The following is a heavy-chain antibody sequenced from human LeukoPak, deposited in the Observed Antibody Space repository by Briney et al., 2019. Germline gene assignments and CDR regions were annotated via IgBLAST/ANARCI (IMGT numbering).Heavy chain of an antibody. J-gene: IGHJ4*02. D-gene: IGHD1-26*01. Sequence: TGGSLRLSCAASGFTFSGYGMHWVRQAPGKGLEWVAVMWYDGGNKYYADSVKGRFTISRDNSENTLYLQMNSLRAEDTAVYYCATVRSGNYHFDYWGQGTLLTVSS. CDR3: ATVRSGNYHFDY. CDR1: GFTFSGYG. V-gene: IGHV3-33*01. CDR2: MWYDGGNK.